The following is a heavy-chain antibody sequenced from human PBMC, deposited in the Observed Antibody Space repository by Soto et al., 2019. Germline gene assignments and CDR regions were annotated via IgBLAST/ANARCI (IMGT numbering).Heavy chain of an antibody. V-gene: IGHV3-21*01. CDR1: GFTFSSYS. J-gene: IGHJ5*02. D-gene: IGHD1-26*01. Sequence: GGSLRLSCAASGFTFSSYSMNWVRQAPGKGLEWVSSISSSSSYIYYADSVKGRFTISRDNAKNSLYLQMNSLRAEDTAVYYCARGRSGSYFVAANWFDPWGQGTLVTVSS. CDR2: ISSSSSYI. CDR3: ARGRSGSYFVAANWFDP.